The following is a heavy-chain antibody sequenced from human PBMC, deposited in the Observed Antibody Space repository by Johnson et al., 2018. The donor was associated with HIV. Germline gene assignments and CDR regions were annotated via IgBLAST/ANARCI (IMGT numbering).Heavy chain of an antibody. Sequence: VQLVESGGGLVQPGGSLRLSCAASGFTFSSYWMSWVRQAPGKGLEWVANIKQDGSEKYYVDSVKGRFTIDRDNAKNSLYLQMNSLRAEDTAVHYCAGDRLAAADPDAFDIWGQGTMVTVSS. CDR2: IKQDGSEK. CDR1: GFTFSSYW. CDR3: AGDRLAAADPDAFDI. D-gene: IGHD6-13*01. V-gene: IGHV3-7*05. J-gene: IGHJ3*02.